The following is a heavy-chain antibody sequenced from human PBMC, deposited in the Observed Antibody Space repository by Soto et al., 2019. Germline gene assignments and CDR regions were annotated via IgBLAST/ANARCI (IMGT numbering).Heavy chain of an antibody. CDR3: ASPARATVTTDF. D-gene: IGHD4-17*01. Sequence: SETLSLTCAVYGGSFSGYYWSWIRQPPGKGLEWIGEINHSGSTNYNPSLKSRVTISVDTSKNQFSLKLSSVTAADTAVYYCASPARATVTTDFWGQGTLVTVSS. V-gene: IGHV4-34*01. J-gene: IGHJ4*02. CDR1: GGSFSGYY. CDR2: INHSGST.